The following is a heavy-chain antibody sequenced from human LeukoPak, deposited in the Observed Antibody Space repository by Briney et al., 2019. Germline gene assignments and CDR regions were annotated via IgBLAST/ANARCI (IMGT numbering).Heavy chain of an antibody. CDR2: ISGSGGST. CDR1: GFTFSTHS. V-gene: IGHV3-23*01. J-gene: IGHJ4*02. CDR3: AKDAPTPYCTNGVCFRSYFDY. Sequence: GGSLRLSCTASGFTFSTHSMNWVRQAPGKGLEWVSAISGSGGSTYYADSVKGRFTISRDNSKNTLYLQMNSLRAEDTAVYYCAKDAPTPYCTNGVCFRSYFDYWGQGTLVTVSS. D-gene: IGHD2-8*01.